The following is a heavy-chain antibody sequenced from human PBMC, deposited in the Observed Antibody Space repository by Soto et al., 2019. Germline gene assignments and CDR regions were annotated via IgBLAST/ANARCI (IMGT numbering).Heavy chain of an antibody. D-gene: IGHD6-13*01. V-gene: IGHV3-30*18. Sequence: QVQLVESGGGVVQPGRSLRLSCAASGFTFSSYGMHWVRQAPGKGLEWVAVISYDGSNKYYADSVKGRFTTSRDNSKNTLYLQMYSLRAEDTAVYYCAKPIAAARPSYYCYGMDVWGQGTTVTVSS. J-gene: IGHJ6*02. CDR2: ISYDGSNK. CDR3: AKPIAAARPSYYCYGMDV. CDR1: GFTFSSYG.